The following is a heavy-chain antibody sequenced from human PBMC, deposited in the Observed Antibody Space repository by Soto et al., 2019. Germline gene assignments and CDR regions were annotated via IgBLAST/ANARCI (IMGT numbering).Heavy chain of an antibody. D-gene: IGHD6-13*01. V-gene: IGHV3-13*04. CDR2: IGTTGDT. CDR3: ARHPGTAGTSDFDF. CDR1: GFTFSSYD. Sequence: PGGSLRLSCSASGFTFSSYDMHWVRQGTGKGLEWVSAIGTTGDTYYAGSVKGRFTISRENAKNSLYLQMSSLEASDTAMYYCARHPGTAGTSDFDFCGQRTLVTVSS. J-gene: IGHJ4*02.